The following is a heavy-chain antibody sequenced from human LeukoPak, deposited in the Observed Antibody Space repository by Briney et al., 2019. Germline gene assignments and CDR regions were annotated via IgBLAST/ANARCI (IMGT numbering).Heavy chain of an antibody. CDR3: ARDFENYGDYQVAFDI. D-gene: IGHD4-17*01. CDR1: GYTFTGYY. CDR2: INPNSGGT. Sequence: ASVKVSCKASGYTFTGYYMHWVRQAPGQGLEWMGWINPNSGGTNYAQKFQGRVTMTRDTSISTAYMELSRLRSDDTAVYYCARDFENYGDYQVAFDIWGQGTMVTVSS. J-gene: IGHJ3*02. V-gene: IGHV1-2*02.